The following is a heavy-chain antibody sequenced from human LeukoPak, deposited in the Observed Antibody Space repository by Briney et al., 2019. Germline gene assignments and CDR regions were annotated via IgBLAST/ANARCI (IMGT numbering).Heavy chain of an antibody. CDR1: GGSISSYY. Sequence: SEALSLTCTVSGGSISSYYWSWIRQPPGKGLEWIGYIYYSGSTNYNPSLKSRVTISVDTSKNQFSLKLSSVTAADTAVYYCARAVVPAAHGGDAFDIWGQGTMVTFSS. CDR2: IYYSGST. CDR3: ARAVVPAAHGGDAFDI. V-gene: IGHV4-59*01. J-gene: IGHJ3*02. D-gene: IGHD2-2*01.